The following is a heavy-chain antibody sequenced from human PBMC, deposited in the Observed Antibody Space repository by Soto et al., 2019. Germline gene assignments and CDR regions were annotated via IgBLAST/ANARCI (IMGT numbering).Heavy chain of an antibody. V-gene: IGHV1-69*02. CDR3: ARKMRLRFPARGTGAFDI. J-gene: IGHJ3*02. D-gene: IGHD3-3*01. CDR2: IIPILGIA. Sequence: GASVKVSCKASGGTFSSYTISWVRQAPGQGLEWMGRIIPILGIANYAQKFQGRVTITADKSTSTAYMELSSLRSEDTAVYYCARKMRLRFPARGTGAFDIWGQGTMVTVSS. CDR1: GGTFSSYT.